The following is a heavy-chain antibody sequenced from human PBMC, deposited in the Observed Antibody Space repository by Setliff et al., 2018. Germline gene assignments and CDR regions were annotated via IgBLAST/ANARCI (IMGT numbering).Heavy chain of an antibody. CDR1: GFRFSSYA. CDR3: AKDLGVNFGELIA. V-gene: IGHV3-23*01. D-gene: IGHD3-10*01. CDR2: VSGSGVNT. Sequence: PGGSLRLSCVASGFRFSSYAMNWVCQAPGKGLEWVSGVSGSGVNTFYADSVKGRFTISRDDSKNTLYLQMNSLRTEDTALYYCAKDLGVNFGELIAWGQGTLVTVSS. J-gene: IGHJ5*02.